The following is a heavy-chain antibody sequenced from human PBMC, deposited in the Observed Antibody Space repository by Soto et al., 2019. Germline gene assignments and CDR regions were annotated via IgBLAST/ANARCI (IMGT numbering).Heavy chain of an antibody. CDR2: ISDTGAT. D-gene: IGHD1-1*01. V-gene: IGHV3-23*01. CDR1: GFTFSEFA. J-gene: IGHJ6*02. Sequence: QTGGSLRLSCAATGFTFSEFAMNWVRQAPGEGLEWVSAISDTGATYYADSVKGRFTISRDNSKNTLHLQLNSLRAGDTAVYFCAKTNPNDESYYYGLDGWGQETTVTVSS. CDR3: AKTNPNDESYYYGLDG.